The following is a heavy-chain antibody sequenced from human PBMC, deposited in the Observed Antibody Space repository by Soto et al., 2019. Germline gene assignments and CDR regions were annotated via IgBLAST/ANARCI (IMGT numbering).Heavy chain of an antibody. J-gene: IGHJ6*02. Sequence: ASVKVSCKASGYTFTGYYMHWVRQAPGQGLEWMGWINPNSGGTNYAQKFQGWVTMTRDTSISTAYMELSRLRSDDTAVYYCARGAILGYCSSTSCSTGHYYYGMDVWGQGTTVTVSS. CDR3: ARGAILGYCSSTSCSTGHYYYGMDV. CDR2: INPNSGGT. CDR1: GYTFTGYY. V-gene: IGHV1-2*04. D-gene: IGHD2-2*01.